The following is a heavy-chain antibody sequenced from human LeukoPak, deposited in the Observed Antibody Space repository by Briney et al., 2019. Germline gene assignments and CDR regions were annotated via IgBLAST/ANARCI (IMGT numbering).Heavy chain of an antibody. V-gene: IGHV3-23*01. J-gene: IGHJ4*02. D-gene: IGHD5-18*01. CDR1: GFTFSTYS. CDR3: AKEAAMAPYYFDY. CDR2: ISSSGGST. Sequence: GGSLRLSCAASGFTFSTYSMSWVRQAPGKGLEWVSAISSSGGSTFYADSVKGRFTISRDNSRNTLYLQMNSLRAEDTAVYYCAKEAAMAPYYFDYWGQGTLVTVSS.